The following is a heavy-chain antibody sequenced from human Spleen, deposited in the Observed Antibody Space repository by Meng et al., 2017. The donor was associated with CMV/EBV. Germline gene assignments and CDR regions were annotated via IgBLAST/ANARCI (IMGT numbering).Heavy chain of an antibody. J-gene: IGHJ3*02. Sequence: SETLSLTCTVSGGSISSSSYYWSWIRQSPGKGLEWIGEINHSGRTNYNPSLKSRVTISVDTSKNQFSLKLSSVTAADTAVYYCARDTRYDILTNYRTRGDAFDIWGQGTMVTVSS. V-gene: IGHV4-39*07. CDR1: GGSISSSSYY. D-gene: IGHD3-9*01. CDR3: ARDTRYDILTNYRTRGDAFDI. CDR2: INHSGRT.